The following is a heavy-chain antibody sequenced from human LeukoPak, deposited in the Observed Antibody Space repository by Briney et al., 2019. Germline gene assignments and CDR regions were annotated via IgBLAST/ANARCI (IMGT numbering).Heavy chain of an antibody. D-gene: IGHD3-3*01. Sequence: GGSLSLSCEASGFTFSSYSMNWVRQAPGKGLEWVSSISSSSSYIYYADSVKGRFTISRDNAKNSLYLQMNSLRAEDTAVYYCASTIGRWRFDYWGQGTLVTVSS. CDR1: GFTFSSYS. CDR2: ISSSSSYI. J-gene: IGHJ4*02. V-gene: IGHV3-21*01. CDR3: ASTIGRWRFDY.